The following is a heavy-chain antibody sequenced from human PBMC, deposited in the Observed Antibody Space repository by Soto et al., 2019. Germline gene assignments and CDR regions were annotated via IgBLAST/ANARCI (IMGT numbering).Heavy chain of an antibody. CDR1: GGTFNRYA. D-gene: IGHD3-9*01. CDR2: IIPMFGTS. J-gene: IGHJ4*02. V-gene: IGHV1-69*01. Sequence: QVQLVQSGAEVKKPGSSVKVSCKASGGTFNRYAISWVRQAPGQGLEWMGGIIPMFGTSNYAQKFQGRVTVTADESTSTAYMELSSLRSEDTAVYYCARSWSYDTLTAYSYWGQGTLVTVSS. CDR3: ARSWSYDTLTAYSY.